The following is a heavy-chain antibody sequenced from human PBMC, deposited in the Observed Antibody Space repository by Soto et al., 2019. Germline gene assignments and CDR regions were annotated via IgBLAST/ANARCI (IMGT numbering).Heavy chain of an antibody. D-gene: IGHD3-9*01. CDR2: ISGSGGST. Sequence: GGSLRLSCAASGFTFSSYAMSWVRQAPGKGLEWVSAISGSGGSTYYADSVKGRFTISRDNSKNTLYLQMNSLRAEDTAVYYCAKGLNYDILTGSFDYWGQGTLVTVSS. J-gene: IGHJ4*02. CDR3: AKGLNYDILTGSFDY. CDR1: GFTFSSYA. V-gene: IGHV3-23*01.